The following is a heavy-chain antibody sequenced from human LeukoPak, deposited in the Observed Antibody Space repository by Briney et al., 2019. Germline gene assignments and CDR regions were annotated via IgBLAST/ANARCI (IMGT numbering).Heavy chain of an antibody. J-gene: IGHJ4*02. CDR3: ARAGDSSGYSDY. CDR1: GGSVSSGSYY. D-gene: IGHD3-22*01. CDR2: IYYRGIM. Sequence: PSETLSLTCTVSGGSVSSGSYYWVWIRQPPGKGLEWIASIYYRGIMYYNPSLKSRVTTSVDTSKNQFSLKLSSVTAADTAVYYCARAGDSSGYSDYWGQGTLVTVSS. V-gene: IGHV4-39*01.